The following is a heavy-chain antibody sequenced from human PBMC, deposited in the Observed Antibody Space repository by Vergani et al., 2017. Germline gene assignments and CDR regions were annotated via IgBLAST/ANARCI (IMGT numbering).Heavy chain of an antibody. D-gene: IGHD3-3*01. V-gene: IGHV4-59*01. CDR3: ARGFLPGPRLRFPQGYWYFDL. CDR2: IYYSGST. CDR1: GGSISSYY. Sequence: QVQLQESGPGLVKPSETLSLTCTVSGGSISSYYWSWIRQPPGKGLEWIGYIYYSGSTNYNPSLKSRVTISVDTSKNQFSLKLSSVTAADTAVYYCARGFLPGPRLRFPQGYWYFDLWGRGTLVTVSS. J-gene: IGHJ2*01.